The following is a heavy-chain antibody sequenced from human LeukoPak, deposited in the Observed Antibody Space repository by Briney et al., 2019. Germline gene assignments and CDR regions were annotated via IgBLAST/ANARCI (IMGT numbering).Heavy chain of an antibody. CDR3: ARGGTNDFWKDS. Sequence: SVKVSCKASGGTFSSDAISWVRQAPGQGLEWMGGIIPILGTANHAQKFQDRLTIIADASTSTAYMELSSLRSDDTAMYYCARGGTNDFWKDSWGQGTLVTVSS. V-gene: IGHV1-69*13. CDR1: GGTFSSDA. D-gene: IGHD3/OR15-3a*01. J-gene: IGHJ4*02. CDR2: IIPILGTA.